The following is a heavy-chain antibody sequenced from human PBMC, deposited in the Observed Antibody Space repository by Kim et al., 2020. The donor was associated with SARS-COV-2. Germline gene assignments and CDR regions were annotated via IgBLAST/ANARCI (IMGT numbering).Heavy chain of an antibody. Sequence: RTKCYNDYAVSAKSRMTINPDTSKHQFSLQLNSVTPEDTAVYYCARNFDYWGQGTLVTVSS. CDR2: RTKCYN. V-gene: IGHV6-1*01. CDR3: ARNFDY. J-gene: IGHJ4*02.